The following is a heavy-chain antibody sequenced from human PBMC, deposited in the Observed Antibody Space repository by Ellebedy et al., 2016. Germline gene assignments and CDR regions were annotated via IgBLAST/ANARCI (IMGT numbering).Heavy chain of an antibody. V-gene: IGHV4-59*08. CDR2: VSYSGSS. J-gene: IGHJ4*02. CDR3: ARHKESWWRSYGDNALDY. D-gene: IGHD4-17*01. CDR1: GGSISSSS. Sequence: SETLSLTCTVSGGSISSSSWSWIRQPPGKGLAWIGFVSYSGSSNYNPSLNSRVTITVDTSKNQFSLNLSSVTGAATAVYYCARHKESWWRSYGDNALDYWGQGTRVTVSS.